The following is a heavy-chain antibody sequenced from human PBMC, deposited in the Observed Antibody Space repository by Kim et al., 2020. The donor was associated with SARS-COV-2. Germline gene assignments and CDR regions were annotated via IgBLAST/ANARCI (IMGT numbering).Heavy chain of an antibody. J-gene: IGHJ6*02. CDR1: GGTFSSYA. CDR3: ARDLRYYYYYGMDV. V-gene: IGHV1-69*13. Sequence: SVKVSCKASGGTFSSYAINWVRQAPGQGLEWMGGIIPIFGTANYAQKFQGRVTITADESTSTAYMELSSLRSEDTAVYYCARDLRYYYYYGMDVWGQGTTVTVSS. CDR2: IIPIFGTA.